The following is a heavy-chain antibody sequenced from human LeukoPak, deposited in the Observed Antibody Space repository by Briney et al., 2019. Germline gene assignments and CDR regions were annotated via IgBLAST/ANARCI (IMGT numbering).Heavy chain of an antibody. CDR3: AADIVVVPAASPGEWFDP. J-gene: IGHJ5*02. V-gene: IGHV3-23*01. CDR1: GFTFSSYA. Sequence: PGGSLRLSCAASGFTFSSYAMSWVRQAPGKGLEWVSAISGSGGSTYYADSVKGRFTISRDNSKNTLYLQMNSLRAEDTAVYYCAADIVVVPAASPGEWFDPWGQGTLVTVSS. CDR2: ISGSGGST. D-gene: IGHD2-2*01.